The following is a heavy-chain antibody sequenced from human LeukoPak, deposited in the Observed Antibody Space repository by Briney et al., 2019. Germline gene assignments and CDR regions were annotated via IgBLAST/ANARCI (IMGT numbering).Heavy chain of an antibody. Sequence: GGSLRLSCAASGFTFSSYSMNWVRQAPGKGLEWVSTISGSGGSTYYADSVKGRFTISGDNSKNTLYLQMNSLRAEDTAVYYCAKYTAYSTGWPSYWGQGTLVTVSS. CDR3: AKYTAYSTGWPSY. V-gene: IGHV3-23*01. D-gene: IGHD6-19*01. CDR2: ISGSGGST. J-gene: IGHJ4*02. CDR1: GFTFSSYS.